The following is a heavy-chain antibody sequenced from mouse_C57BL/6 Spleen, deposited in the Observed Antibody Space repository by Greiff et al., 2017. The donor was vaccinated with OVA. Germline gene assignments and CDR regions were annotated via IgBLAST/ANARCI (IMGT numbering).Heavy chain of an antibody. D-gene: IGHD2-4*01. CDR3: ARPGITGLYYYAMDY. J-gene: IGHJ4*01. CDR1: GFTFSDYG. V-gene: IGHV5-17*01. CDR2: ISSGSSTI. Sequence: EVQVVESGGGLVKPGGSLKLSCAASGFTFSDYGMHWVRQAPEKGLEWVAYISSGSSTIYYADTVKGRFTISRDNAKNTLFLQMTSLRSEDTAMYYCARPGITGLYYYAMDYWGQGTSVTVSS.